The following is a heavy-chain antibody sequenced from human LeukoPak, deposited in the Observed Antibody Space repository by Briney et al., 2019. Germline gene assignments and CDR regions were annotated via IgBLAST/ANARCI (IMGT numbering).Heavy chain of an antibody. V-gene: IGHV3-48*03. CDR2: ISSSGSTI. J-gene: IGHJ4*02. D-gene: IGHD3-22*01. Sequence: GGSLRLSCAASGFTFSSYEMNWVRQAPGKGLEWVSYISSSGSTIYYADSVKGRFTISGDNAKNSLYLQMNGLRAEDTAVYYCARRPYYYDSLDYWGQGTLVTVSS. CDR3: ARRPYYYDSLDY. CDR1: GFTFSSYE.